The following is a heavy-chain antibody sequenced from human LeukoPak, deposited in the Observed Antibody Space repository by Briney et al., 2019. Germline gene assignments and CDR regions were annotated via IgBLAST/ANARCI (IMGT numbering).Heavy chain of an antibody. V-gene: IGHV4-61*02. D-gene: IGHD1-26*01. Sequence: PSQTLSLTCSVAGASINSDSDYWSWFRQPAGKGLQWIGRIFASGTANYNPSLKGRVTLSVDTSRNEFSLNLSSVTAADTAVYFCATLSYSGTFDSWGQGTMVTVSS. CDR1: GASINSDSDY. J-gene: IGHJ4*02. CDR2: IFASGTA. CDR3: ATLSYSGTFDS.